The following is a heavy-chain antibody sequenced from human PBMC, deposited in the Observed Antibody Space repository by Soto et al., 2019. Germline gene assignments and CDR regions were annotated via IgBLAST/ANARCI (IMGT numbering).Heavy chain of an antibody. CDR3: AKTSEVKGFGVVIMKWGQNAFDI. V-gene: IGHV3-23*01. CDR1: GFTFSSYA. D-gene: IGHD3-3*01. J-gene: IGHJ3*02. Sequence: GESLKISCAASGFTFSSYAMSWVRQAPGKGLEWVSAISGSGGSTYYADSVKGRFTISRDNSKNTLYLQMNSLRAEDTAVYYCAKTSEVKGFGVVIMKWGQNAFDIWGQGTMVTVSS. CDR2: ISGSGGST.